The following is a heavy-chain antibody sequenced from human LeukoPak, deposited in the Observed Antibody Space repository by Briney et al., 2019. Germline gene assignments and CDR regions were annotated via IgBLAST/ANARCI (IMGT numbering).Heavy chain of an antibody. V-gene: IGHV4-31*03. CDR2: IFHSGNI. J-gene: IGHJ4*02. CDR1: GGSISSGSYS. Sequence: SETLSLTCTVYGGSISSGSYSWNWIRQHPGKGLEWIGYIFHSGNIYYNPSLKSRDTISVDTSKNQFSLKLSSVTAADTAVYYCARKLGVVTAIPHFDYWGQEALVSVSS. D-gene: IGHD2-21*02. CDR3: ARKLGVVTAIPHFDY.